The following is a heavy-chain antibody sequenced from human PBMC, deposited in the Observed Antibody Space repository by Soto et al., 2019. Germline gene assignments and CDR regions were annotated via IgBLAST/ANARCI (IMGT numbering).Heavy chain of an antibody. V-gene: IGHV1-46*01. CDR2: INPSGGST. J-gene: IGHJ3*02. D-gene: IGHD2-21*01. CDR3: ASEGAGRAPINI. CDR1: VYAYTSYY. Sequence: SVKTSSKAPVYAYTSYYMHWVRQAPGQGLEWMGIINPSGGSTSYEQKFQGRVTMTRDTSTSTVSLNLGSVTAADTAMYYCASEGAGRAPINIWGPGTMVTVSS.